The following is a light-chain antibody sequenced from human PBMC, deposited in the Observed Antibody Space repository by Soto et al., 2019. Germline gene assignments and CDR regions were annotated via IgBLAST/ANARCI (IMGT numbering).Light chain of an antibody. V-gene: IGKV3-11*01. Sequence: EIVLTQSPATLSLSPGERATLSCMASQSVSSYLAWYKQKPGQAPRLLIYDASNRATGIPARFSGSGSGTEFTLTISSLEPEDFAVYYCQQRSDWPLTFGGGTKVDIK. CDR2: DAS. CDR1: QSVSSY. CDR3: QQRSDWPLT. J-gene: IGKJ4*01.